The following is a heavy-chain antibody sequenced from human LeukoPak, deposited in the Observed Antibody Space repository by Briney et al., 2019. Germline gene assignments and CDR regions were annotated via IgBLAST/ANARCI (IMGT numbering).Heavy chain of an antibody. D-gene: IGHD2-15*01. CDR1: GFTFSSNW. Sequence: GSLRLSCAASGFTFSSNWMHWVRQAPGKGLVWVSRINEDGSTTNYADSVKGRSTIFRDNAKNTLYLQMNSLRAEDTAVYYCARGAALGYCSGGSCYWDAFDIWGQGTMVTVSS. CDR3: ARGAALGYCSGGSCYWDAFDI. J-gene: IGHJ3*02. V-gene: IGHV3-74*01. CDR2: INEDGSTT.